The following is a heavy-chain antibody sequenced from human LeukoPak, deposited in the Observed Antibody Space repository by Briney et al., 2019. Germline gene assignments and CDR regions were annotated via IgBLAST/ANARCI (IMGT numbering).Heavy chain of an antibody. CDR1: GFTFSSYA. D-gene: IGHD6-19*01. CDR3: AKGVIYSSGWYYFDY. V-gene: IGHV3-23*01. CDR2: ISGSGGST. J-gene: IGHJ4*02. Sequence: PGGSLRLSCAASGFTFSSYAMSWVRQAPGKGLEWVSAISGSGGSTYYADSVKGRFTISRDNSKNTLYLQMNSLRAEDTAVYYCAKGVIYSSGWYYFDYWGQGTLVTVSS.